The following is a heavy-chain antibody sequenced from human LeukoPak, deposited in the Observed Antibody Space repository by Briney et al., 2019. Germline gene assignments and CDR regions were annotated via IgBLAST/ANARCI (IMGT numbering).Heavy chain of an antibody. CDR1: GYTFTSYA. J-gene: IGHJ3*02. CDR3: ARDLRDDGSGYYIGLMGDAFDI. Sequence: ASVKVSCKASGYTFTSYAMNWVRQAPGQGLEWMGWINTNTGNPTYAQGFTGRFVFSLDTSVSTAYLQISSLKAEDTAVYYCARDLRDDGSGYYIGLMGDAFDIWGQGTLVTVSS. CDR2: INTNTGNP. V-gene: IGHV7-4-1*02. D-gene: IGHD3-22*01.